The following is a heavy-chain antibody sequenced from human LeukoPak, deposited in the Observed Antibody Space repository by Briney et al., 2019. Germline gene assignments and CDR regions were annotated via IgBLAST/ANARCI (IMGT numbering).Heavy chain of an antibody. CDR3: ARDLAYYYDSSGYYSLFDY. J-gene: IGHJ4*02. D-gene: IGHD3-22*01. CDR1: GGSISSYY. CDR2: IYTSRST. Sequence: SETLSLTCTVSGGSISSYYWSWIRQPAGKGLEWIGRIYTSRSTNYNPSLKSRVTMSVDTSKNQFSLKLSSVTAADTAVYYCARDLAYYYDSSGYYSLFDYWGQGTLVTVSS. V-gene: IGHV4-4*07.